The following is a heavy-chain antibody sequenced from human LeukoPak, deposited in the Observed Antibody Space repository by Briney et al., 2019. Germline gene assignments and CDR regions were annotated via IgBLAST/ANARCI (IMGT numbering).Heavy chain of an antibody. D-gene: IGHD3-22*01. J-gene: IGHJ4*02. CDR1: GFTFSNYA. CDR3: AKGGYDGSGIN. V-gene: IGHV3-23*01. CDR2: IGGSGAKT. Sequence: PGGSLRLSCAASGFTFSNYAMGWVRQAPGKGLEWVSAIGGSGAKTYYADSVKGRFTISRDNSKNTLYLQMNSLRAEDTAAYYCAKGGYDGSGINWGQGTLVTVSS.